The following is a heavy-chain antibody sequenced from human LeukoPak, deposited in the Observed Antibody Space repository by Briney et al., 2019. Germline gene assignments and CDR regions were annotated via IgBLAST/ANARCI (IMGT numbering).Heavy chain of an antibody. CDR3: ARVATYYDSSGYNSGYFDY. Sequence: GGSLRLSCAASGFTFSSYGMHWVRQAPGKGLGWVAFIRDDGSNKYYADSVKGRFTISRDNAKNTLYLQMNSLRAEDTAVYYCARVATYYDSSGYNSGYFDYWGQGTLVTVSS. CDR2: IRDDGSNK. D-gene: IGHD3-22*01. J-gene: IGHJ4*02. CDR1: GFTFSSYG. V-gene: IGHV3-30*02.